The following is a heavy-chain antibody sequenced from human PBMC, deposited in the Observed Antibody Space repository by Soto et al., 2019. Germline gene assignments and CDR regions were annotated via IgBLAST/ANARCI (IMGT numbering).Heavy chain of an antibody. Sequence: QVQLMQSGAEVKKPGASVTISCKASGYTFTSYYIHWVRQAPRQGLEWMAIINPSGGSTNYAQKFQGRVTGTRDTSTSTVNMELSSLSSEDTAVYYCARDLTAADSWGQGTLVTVSS. V-gene: IGHV1-46*01. D-gene: IGHD2-21*02. CDR3: ARDLTAADS. J-gene: IGHJ4*02. CDR2: INPSGGST. CDR1: GYTFTSYY.